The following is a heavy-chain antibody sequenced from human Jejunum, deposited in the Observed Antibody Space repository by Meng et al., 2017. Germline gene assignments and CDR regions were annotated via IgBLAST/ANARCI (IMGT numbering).Heavy chain of an antibody. Sequence: GESLKISCTASGFTFGDYAMSWVRQAPGKGLEWVGFIRSKAYGGTTDYATSVKGRFTISRDDSKSIAYLQMNRLKTEDTAVYYCTREPINDYGDYYSGMDVWGQGTTVTVSS. CDR2: IRSKAYGGTT. D-gene: IGHD4-17*01. CDR1: GFTFGDYA. V-gene: IGHV3-49*04. J-gene: IGHJ6*02. CDR3: TREPINDYGDYYSGMDV.